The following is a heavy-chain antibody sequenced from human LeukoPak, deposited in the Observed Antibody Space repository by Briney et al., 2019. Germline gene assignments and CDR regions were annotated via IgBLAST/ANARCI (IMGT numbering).Heavy chain of an antibody. V-gene: IGHV4-34*01. CDR2: INHSGST. D-gene: IGHD3-16*01. CDR3: ARVSGLRLGDLRGYYFDY. Sequence: SEALSLTCAVYGGSFGGYYWSWIRQPPGKGLEWIGEINHSGSTNYNPSLKSRVTVSVDTSKNQFSLKLSSVTAADTAVYYCARVSGLRLGDLRGYYFDYWGQGTLVTVSS. CDR1: GGSFGGYY. J-gene: IGHJ4*02.